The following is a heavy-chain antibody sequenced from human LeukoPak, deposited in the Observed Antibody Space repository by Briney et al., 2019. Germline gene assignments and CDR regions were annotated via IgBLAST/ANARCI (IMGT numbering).Heavy chain of an antibody. J-gene: IGHJ4*02. D-gene: IGHD2-15*01. V-gene: IGHV3-33*01. CDR2: IWYDGSNK. CDR3: ATRGYCSGGSCYSGFDY. Sequence: GGSLRLSCAASGFTFSSYGMHWVRQAPGKGLEWVAVIWYDGSNKYYADSVKGRFTISRDNSKNTLYLQMNSLRAEDTAVYYCATRGYCSGGSCYSGFDYWGQGTLVTVSS. CDR1: GFTFSSYG.